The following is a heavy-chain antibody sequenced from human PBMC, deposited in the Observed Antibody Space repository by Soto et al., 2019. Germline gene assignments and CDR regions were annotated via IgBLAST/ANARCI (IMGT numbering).Heavy chain of an antibody. CDR2: ISWNSGSI. Sequence: LRLSCAASGFTFDDYAMHWVRQAPGKGLEWVSGISWNSGSIGYADSVKGRFTISRDNAKNSLYLQMNSLRAEDTALYYCAKDNVLRYFDWLPTAFDIWGQGTMVTVSS. V-gene: IGHV3-9*01. CDR1: GFTFDDYA. D-gene: IGHD3-9*01. CDR3: AKDNVLRYFDWLPTAFDI. J-gene: IGHJ3*02.